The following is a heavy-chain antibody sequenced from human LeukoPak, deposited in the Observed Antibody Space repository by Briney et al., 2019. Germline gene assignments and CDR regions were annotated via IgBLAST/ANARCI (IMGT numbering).Heavy chain of an antibody. Sequence: ASVKVSCKASGYTFTGYYMHWVRQAPGQGLEWMGWINPNSGGTNYAQKFQGRVTMTGDTSISTAYMELSRLRSDDTAVYYCASGSARSPYYDFWSGPSGYGMDVWGQGTTVTVSS. V-gene: IGHV1-2*02. D-gene: IGHD3-3*01. CDR1: GYTFTGYY. J-gene: IGHJ6*02. CDR2: INPNSGGT. CDR3: ASGSARSPYYDFWSGPSGYGMDV.